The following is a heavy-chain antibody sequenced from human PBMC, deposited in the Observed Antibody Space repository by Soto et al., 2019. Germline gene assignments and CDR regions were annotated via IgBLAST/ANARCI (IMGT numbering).Heavy chain of an antibody. CDR3: AGDCSGGSCYSPGAFDI. CDR1: GFAFNNYN. J-gene: IGHJ3*02. D-gene: IGHD2-15*01. V-gene: IGHV3-21*01. CDR2: ASARSDYI. Sequence: PGGSLRLSCTASGFAFNNYNMNWVRKAPGKGLEWVSSASARSDYIYYVDSVRGRFTISRDNAKNSLYLQMNSLRAEDTAVYYCAGDCSGGSCYSPGAFDIWGQGTMVTVSS.